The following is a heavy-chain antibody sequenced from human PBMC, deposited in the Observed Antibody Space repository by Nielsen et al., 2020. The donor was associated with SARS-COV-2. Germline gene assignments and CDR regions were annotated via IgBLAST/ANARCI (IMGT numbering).Heavy chain of an antibody. D-gene: IGHD3-10*01. V-gene: IGHV4-34*01. CDR1: GGSFSGYY. CDR3: ARITMVRGATNTFYYYYGMDV. J-gene: IGHJ6*02. CDR2: INHSGST. Sequence: GSLRLSCAVYGGSFSGYYWSWIRQPPGKGLEWIGEINHSGSTNYNPSLKSRVTISVDTSKNQFSLKLSSVTAADTAVYYCARITMVRGATNTFYYYYGMDVWGQGTTVTVSS.